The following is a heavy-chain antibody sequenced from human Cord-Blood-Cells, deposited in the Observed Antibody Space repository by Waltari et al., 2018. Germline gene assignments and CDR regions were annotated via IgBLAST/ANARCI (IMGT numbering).Heavy chain of an antibody. CDR2: IYYSGST. CDR1: GGPIRSSSYY. J-gene: IGHJ5*02. V-gene: IGHV4-39*01. CDR3: ARHDWGSGALNWFDP. Sequence: QLQLQESGPGLVKPSETLSLTCTVSGGPIRSSSYYWGGIRQPPGKGLEWIGSIYYSGSTYYNPSLKSRVTISVDTSKNQFSLKLSSVTAADTAVYYCARHDWGSGALNWFDPWGQGTLVTVSS. D-gene: IGHD7-27*01.